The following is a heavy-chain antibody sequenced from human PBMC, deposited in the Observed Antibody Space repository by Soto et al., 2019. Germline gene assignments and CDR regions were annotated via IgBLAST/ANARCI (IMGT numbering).Heavy chain of an antibody. J-gene: IGHJ4*02. Sequence: PGGSLRLSCAASGFTFSDYYMIWMRQAPGKGLEWVSYISSNGSAVFYADSVRGRFTISRDNVKNSLYLQMNSLRADDTAVYYCARVNVAYYYDSSGYYYGDYFDYWGQGALVTVSS. CDR2: ISSNGSAV. CDR1: GFTFSDYY. D-gene: IGHD3-22*01. V-gene: IGHV3-11*01. CDR3: ARVNVAYYYDSSGYYYGDYFDY.